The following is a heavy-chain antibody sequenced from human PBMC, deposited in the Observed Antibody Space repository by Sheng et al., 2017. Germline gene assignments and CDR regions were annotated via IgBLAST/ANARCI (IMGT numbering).Heavy chain of an antibody. V-gene: IGHV1-69*05. Sequence: QVQLVQSGAEVKKPGSSVKVSCKASGGTFSSYAISWVRQAPGQGLEWMGGIIPIFGTANYAQKFQGRVTITTDESTSTAYMELSSLRSEDTAVYYCAWGNDFWSGYHHGGWFDPWGQGTLVTVSS. J-gene: IGHJ5*02. CDR3: AWGNDFWSGYHHGGWFDP. CDR1: GGTFSSYA. CDR2: IIPIFGTA. D-gene: IGHD3-3*01.